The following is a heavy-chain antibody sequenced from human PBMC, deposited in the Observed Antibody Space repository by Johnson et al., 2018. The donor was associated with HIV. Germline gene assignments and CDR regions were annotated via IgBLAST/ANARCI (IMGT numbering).Heavy chain of an antibody. CDR1: GLTFDDYA. V-gene: IGHV3-43D*03. CDR2: LRWDGAIT. J-gene: IGHJ3*02. Sequence: QLVESGGGVVQPGRSLRLSCAASGLTFDDYAMHWVRQVPGNGLEWVSLLRWDGAITHYADSVKGRFTISRDNSRNSLYLQMNSLRAEDTAVYYCARVRTAAGFDAFDIWGQGTMVTVSS. CDR3: ARVRTAAGFDAFDI. D-gene: IGHD6-13*01.